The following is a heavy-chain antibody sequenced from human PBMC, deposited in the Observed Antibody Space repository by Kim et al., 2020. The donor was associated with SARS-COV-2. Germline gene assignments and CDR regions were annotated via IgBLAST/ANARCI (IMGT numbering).Heavy chain of an antibody. Sequence: ADAVKGRFTISRDNSKNTLYLQMNSLRAEDTAVYYCARDGTAAAGTYFQHWGQGTLVTVSS. D-gene: IGHD6-13*01. CDR3: ARDGTAAAGTYFQH. V-gene: IGHV3-30*01. J-gene: IGHJ1*01.